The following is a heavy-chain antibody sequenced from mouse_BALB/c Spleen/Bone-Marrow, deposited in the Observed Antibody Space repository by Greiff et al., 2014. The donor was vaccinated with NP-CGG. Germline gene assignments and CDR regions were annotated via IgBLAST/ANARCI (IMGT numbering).Heavy chain of an antibody. CDR2: INPSTGYT. J-gene: IGHJ2*01. CDR3: ARGDYYFDY. V-gene: IGHV1-7*01. Sequence: VQLQQSGAELAKPGASVKMSCKASGYTFTSYWMHWVKQRPGQGLEWIGYINPSTGYTEYNQKFKDKATLTADKSSSTAYMQLSSLTSEDSAVHYCARGDYYFDYWGQGTTLTVSS. D-gene: IGHD2-13*01. CDR1: GYTFTSYW.